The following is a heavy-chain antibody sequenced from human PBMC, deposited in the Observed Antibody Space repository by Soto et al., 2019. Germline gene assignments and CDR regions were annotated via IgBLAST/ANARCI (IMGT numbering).Heavy chain of an antibody. D-gene: IGHD6-13*01. CDR3: ATSSWYGWFWFDP. Sequence: QVQLVQSGAEVKKPGSSVKVSCKASGGTFSSYAISWVRQAPGQGLEWMGGIIPIFGTANYAQKFQGRVTITADESPSTADMELSNLRSEDTAGYYCATSSWYGWFWFDPWGQGTLVTVSS. J-gene: IGHJ5*02. CDR1: GGTFSSYA. CDR2: IIPIFGTA. V-gene: IGHV1-69*12.